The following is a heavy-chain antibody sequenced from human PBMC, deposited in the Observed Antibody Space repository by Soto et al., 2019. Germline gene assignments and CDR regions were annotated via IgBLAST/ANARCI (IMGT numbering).Heavy chain of an antibody. CDR3: VRGVAAYYYYYYMDV. D-gene: IGHD6-19*01. CDR1: GFTFSSHA. J-gene: IGHJ6*03. CDR2: IIYNGGNA. V-gene: IGHV3-64*02. Sequence: GGSLRLSCAASGFTFSSHAMHWVRQAPGKGLEYVSAIIYNGGNAHYADSVKGRFTISRDNSKNTLYLQMGSVRAEDMAVYYCVRGVAAYYYYYYMDVWGKGTTVTVSS.